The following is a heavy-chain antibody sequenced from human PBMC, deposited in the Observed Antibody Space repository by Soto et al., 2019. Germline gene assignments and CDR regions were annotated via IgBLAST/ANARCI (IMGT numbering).Heavy chain of an antibody. V-gene: IGHV1-18*01. CDR3: ARGPRLRSMIVVAPNAFDI. D-gene: IGHD3-22*01. CDR1: GYTFNSFG. J-gene: IGHJ3*02. Sequence: ASVKVSCKASGYTFNSFGISWVRQAPGQGLEWMGWISVYSSNANSAQKLQGRVTMTTDTSTSTAYMELRSLRSDDTAVYYCARGPRLRSMIVVAPNAFDIWGQGTMVTVS. CDR2: ISVYSSNA.